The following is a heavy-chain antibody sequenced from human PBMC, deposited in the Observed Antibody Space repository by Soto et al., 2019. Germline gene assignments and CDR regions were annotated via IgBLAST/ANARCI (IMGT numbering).Heavy chain of an antibody. CDR3: ARVSIAAAGPNYYYYYMDV. CDR1: GFTFSSYS. CDR2: ISSSSSTI. J-gene: IGHJ6*03. D-gene: IGHD6-13*01. Sequence: HPGGSLRLSCAASGFTFSSYSMNWVRQAPGKGLEWVSYISSSSSTIYYADSVKGRFTISRDNAKNSLYLQMNSLRAEDTAVYYCARVSIAAAGPNYYYYYMDVWGKGTTVTVS. V-gene: IGHV3-48*01.